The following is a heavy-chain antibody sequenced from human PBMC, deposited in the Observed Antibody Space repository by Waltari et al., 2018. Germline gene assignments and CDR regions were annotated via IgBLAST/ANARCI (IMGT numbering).Heavy chain of an antibody. Sequence: QVQLQQWGAGLLKPSETLSLTCAVYGGSFSGYYWSWIRQPPGKGLEWIGEINHSGSTNYNPSLKSRVTISVDTSKNQFSLKLSSVTAADTAVYYCARGSRWGLRRPIFDPWGQGTLVTVSS. CDR1: GGSFSGYY. CDR2: INHSGST. CDR3: ARGSRWGLRRPIFDP. V-gene: IGHV4-34*01. J-gene: IGHJ5*02. D-gene: IGHD1-26*01.